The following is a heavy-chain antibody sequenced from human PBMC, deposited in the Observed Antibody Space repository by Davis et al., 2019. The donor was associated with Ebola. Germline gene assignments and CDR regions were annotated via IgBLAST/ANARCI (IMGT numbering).Heavy chain of an antibody. D-gene: IGHD6-19*01. V-gene: IGHV3-23*01. CDR2: ISGNGDRT. CDR1: GFIFSTYA. Sequence: GESLKTSCAASGFIFSTYALSWVRQAPGKGLEWVASISGNGDRTFYADSVKGRFTISRDNAKNSLYLQMNSLGAEDTAVYYCARGIAVAGTEFDYWGQGTLVTVSS. CDR3: ARGIAVAGTEFDY. J-gene: IGHJ4*02.